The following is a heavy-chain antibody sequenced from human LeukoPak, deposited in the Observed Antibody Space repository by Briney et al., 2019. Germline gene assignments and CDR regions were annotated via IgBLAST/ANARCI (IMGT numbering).Heavy chain of an antibody. CDR3: AIPASFYYYYGMDV. J-gene: IGHJ6*02. D-gene: IGHD3-16*02. V-gene: IGHV1-18*01. Sequence: ASVKVSCKASGYTFTSYGISWVRQAPGQGLEWMGRISAYNGNTNYAQKLQGRVTMTTDTSTSTAYMELRSLRSDDTAVYYCAIPASFYYYYGMDVWGQGTTVTVSS. CDR2: ISAYNGNT. CDR1: GYTFTSYG.